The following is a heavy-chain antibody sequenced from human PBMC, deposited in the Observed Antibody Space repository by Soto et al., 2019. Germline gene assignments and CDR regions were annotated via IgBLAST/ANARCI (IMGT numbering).Heavy chain of an antibody. J-gene: IGHJ4*02. CDR3: AATYYYDSSGYYWGGH. D-gene: IGHD3-22*01. Sequence: QVQLVQSGAEVKKPGSSVKVSCKASGGTFSSYAISWVRQAPGQGLEWMGGIIPIFGTANYAQKFQGRVTINEDESTSTAYMELSSLRSEDTAVYYCAATYYYDSSGYYWGGHWGQGTLVTVSS. CDR1: GGTFSSYA. V-gene: IGHV1-69*01. CDR2: IIPIFGTA.